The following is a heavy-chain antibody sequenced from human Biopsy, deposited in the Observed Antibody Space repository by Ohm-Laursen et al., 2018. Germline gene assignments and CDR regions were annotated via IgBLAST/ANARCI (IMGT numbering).Heavy chain of an antibody. D-gene: IGHD6-6*01. CDR1: GYSFSTYD. J-gene: IGHJ5*02. CDR3: ARGYSRRVSIFEASIYWFDT. V-gene: IGHV1-8*01. CDR2: MIPSSGKT. Sequence: ASVKVSCKASGYSFSTYDVNWVRQARGQGLEWMGRMIPSSGKTGYAQRFQGRVTLTMNTSISTAYMELSGLRSEDTAVYFCARGYSRRVSIFEASIYWFDTWGQGTLVTVSS.